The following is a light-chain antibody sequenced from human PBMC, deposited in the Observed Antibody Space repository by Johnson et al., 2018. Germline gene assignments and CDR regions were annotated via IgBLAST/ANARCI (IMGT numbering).Light chain of an antibody. CDR1: SSNIGNNY. CDR3: GTWGSSLLAGNF. Sequence: QSVLTQPPSVSAAPGQKVTISCSGSSSNIGNNYVSWYQQVPGTAPKLLIYENNKRPSGIPDRFSGSKSGTSATLGITGLQTGDDADYYCGTWGSSLLAGNFFGTGTKVTVL. V-gene: IGLV1-51*02. J-gene: IGLJ1*01. CDR2: ENN.